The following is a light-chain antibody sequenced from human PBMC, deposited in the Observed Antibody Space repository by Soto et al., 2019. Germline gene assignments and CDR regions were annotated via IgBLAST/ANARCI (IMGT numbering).Light chain of an antibody. Sequence: EIVMTQSPAILSVSPGERATLSCRASQSVSINLAWFQQKPGQTPRLLFNGASTRATGIPARFTGSGSGTEFILTISSLQSEDFAVYYCQQYDIWPPTFGQGTKVDIK. V-gene: IGKV3-15*01. CDR2: GAS. J-gene: IGKJ1*01. CDR3: QQYDIWPPT. CDR1: QSVSIN.